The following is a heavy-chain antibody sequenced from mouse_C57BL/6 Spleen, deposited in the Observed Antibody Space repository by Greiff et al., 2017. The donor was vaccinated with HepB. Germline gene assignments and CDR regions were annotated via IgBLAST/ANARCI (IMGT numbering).Heavy chain of an antibody. Sequence: EVKLVESGGGLVQPGGSMKLSCAASGFTFSDAWMDWVRQSPEKGLEWVAEIRNKANNHATYYAESVKGRFTISRDDSKSSVYLQMNSLRAEDTGIYYCTSPNWDDWYFDVWGTGTTVTVSS. CDR3: TSPNWDDWYFDV. V-gene: IGHV6-6*01. CDR1: GFTFSDAW. CDR2: IRNKANNHAT. D-gene: IGHD4-1*02. J-gene: IGHJ1*03.